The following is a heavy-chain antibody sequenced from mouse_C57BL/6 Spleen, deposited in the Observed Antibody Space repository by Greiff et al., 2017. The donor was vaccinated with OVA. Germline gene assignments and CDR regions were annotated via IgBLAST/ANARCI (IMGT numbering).Heavy chain of an antibody. CDR2: ISSGGSYT. Sequence: EVHLVESGGDLVKPGGSLKLSCAASGFTFSSYGMSWVRQTPDKRLEWVATISSGGSYTYYPDSVKGRFTISRDNAKNTLYLQMSSLKSEDTAMYDCAREGYGYDGEYAMDYWGQGTSVTVSS. CDR1: GFTFSSYG. CDR3: AREGYGYDGEYAMDY. D-gene: IGHD2-2*01. V-gene: IGHV5-6*01. J-gene: IGHJ4*01.